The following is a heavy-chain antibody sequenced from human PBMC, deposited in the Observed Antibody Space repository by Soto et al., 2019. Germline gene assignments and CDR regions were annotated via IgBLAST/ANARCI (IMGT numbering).Heavy chain of an antibody. CDR2: ISSSSSSI. CDR1: GFTFSSYS. D-gene: IGHD3-22*01. CDR3: SRAPYYYDSRGYWAY. V-gene: IGHV3-21*01. J-gene: IGHJ4*02. Sequence: EVQLVESGGGLVKPGGSLRLSCAASGFTFSSYSMNWVRQAPGKGLEWVSTISSSSSSIYYADPVKGRFTISRDNATNSLYLQMHRLRAEDTAVYYCSRAPYYYDSRGYWAYWGQGTLVTVSS.